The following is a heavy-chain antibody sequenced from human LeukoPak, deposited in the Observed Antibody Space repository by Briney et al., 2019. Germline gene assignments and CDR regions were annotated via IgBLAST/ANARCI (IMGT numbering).Heavy chain of an antibody. CDR2: IYYSGST. V-gene: IGHV4-59*01. Sequence: SETLSLTCAVYGGSFSGYYWSWIRQPPGKGLEWIGYIYYSGSTNYNPSLKSRVTISVDTSKNQFSLKLSSVTAADTAVYYCARDPWYYDSSSPWGQGTLVTVSS. D-gene: IGHD3-22*01. CDR1: GGSFSGYY. J-gene: IGHJ5*02. CDR3: ARDPWYYDSSSP.